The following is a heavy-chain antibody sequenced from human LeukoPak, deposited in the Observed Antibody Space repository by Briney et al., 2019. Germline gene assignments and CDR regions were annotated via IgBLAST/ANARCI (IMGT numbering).Heavy chain of an antibody. CDR1: GFTFDDYA. CDR2: ISWNSGSI. V-gene: IGHV3-9*01. J-gene: IGHJ4*02. CDR3: AKDRGNYYDSSGYAFDY. D-gene: IGHD3-22*01. Sequence: PGRSLRLSCAASGFTFDDYAMHWVRQAPGKGLEWVSGISWNSGSIGYADSVKGRFTISRDNAKNSLYLQMSSLRAEDTALYYCAKDRGNYYDSSGYAFDYWGQGTLVTVSS.